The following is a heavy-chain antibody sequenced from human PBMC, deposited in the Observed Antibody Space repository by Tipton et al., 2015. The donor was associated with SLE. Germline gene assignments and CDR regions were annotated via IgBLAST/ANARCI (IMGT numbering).Heavy chain of an antibody. CDR2: IYXSGST. V-gene: IGHV4-59*08. CDR3: XTQGYYDSSFDY. Sequence: TLSLTCTVSGNSISKYYWRWIRQPPGKGLQWIGYIYXSGSTNYNPSLESRVTISVDTSKNQFSLKLSSVTAADTAVYYCXTQGYYDSSFDYWGQGXXVTXSS. D-gene: IGHD3-16*01. CDR1: GNSISKYY. J-gene: IGHJ4*02.